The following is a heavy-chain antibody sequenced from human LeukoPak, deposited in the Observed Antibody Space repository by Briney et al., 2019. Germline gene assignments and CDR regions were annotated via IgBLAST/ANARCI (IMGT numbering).Heavy chain of an antibody. D-gene: IGHD6-19*01. CDR2: ISGSGGST. CDR1: GFTFSSYA. V-gene: IGHV3-23*01. Sequence: QPGGSLRLSCTASGFTFSSYAMSWVRQAPGKGLEWVSAISGSGGSTYYADSVKGRFTISRDNSKNTLYLQMNSLRAEDTAVYYCAKDRSSGWYHYFDYWGQGTLVTVSS. CDR3: AKDRSSGWYHYFDY. J-gene: IGHJ4*02.